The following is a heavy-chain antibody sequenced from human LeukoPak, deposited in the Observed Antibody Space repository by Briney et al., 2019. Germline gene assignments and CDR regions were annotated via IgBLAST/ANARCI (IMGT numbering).Heavy chain of an antibody. CDR1: GYTFTGYY. CDR3: ARGRTYNWNDVYAFDI. D-gene: IGHD1-20*01. CDR2: INPNSGGT. Sequence: ASVKVSCKTSGYTFTGYYMHWVRQAPGQGLEWMGWINPNSGGTNYVQKFQGWVTMTRDTSISTAYMELSRLRSDDTAVYYCARGRTYNWNDVYAFDIWGQGTMVTVSS. J-gene: IGHJ3*02. V-gene: IGHV1-2*04.